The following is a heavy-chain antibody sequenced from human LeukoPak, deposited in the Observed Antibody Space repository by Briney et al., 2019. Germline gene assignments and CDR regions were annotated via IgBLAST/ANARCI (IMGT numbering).Heavy chain of an antibody. CDR1: GFTFSSYA. D-gene: IGHD7-27*01. CDR3: AKPKTNWGLYYFDY. CDR2: ISYDGSNK. V-gene: IGHV3-30*04. J-gene: IGHJ4*02. Sequence: PGGSLRLSCAASGFTFSSYAMHWVRQAPGKGLEWVAVISYDGSNKYYADSVKGRFTISRDNSKNTLYLQMNSLRAEDTAVYYCAKPKTNWGLYYFDYWGQGTLVTVSS.